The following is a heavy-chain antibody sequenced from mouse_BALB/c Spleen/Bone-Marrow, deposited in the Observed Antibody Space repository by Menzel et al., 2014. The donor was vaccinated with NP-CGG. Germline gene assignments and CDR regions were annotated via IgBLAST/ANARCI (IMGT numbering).Heavy chain of an antibody. CDR1: GFNIKDTY. D-gene: IGHD1-1*01. CDR3: ARYRYYGSNYAMDY. Sequence: VQLQQSGAELVKPGDSVKLSCTASGFNIKDTYMYWVKQRPEQGLEWIGRIDPANGNTKYDPKFQGKATITADTYSNTAYLQLIILTSKDTAVYYCARYRYYGSNYAMDYWGQGTSVTVSS. V-gene: IGHV14-3*02. J-gene: IGHJ4*01. CDR2: IDPANGNT.